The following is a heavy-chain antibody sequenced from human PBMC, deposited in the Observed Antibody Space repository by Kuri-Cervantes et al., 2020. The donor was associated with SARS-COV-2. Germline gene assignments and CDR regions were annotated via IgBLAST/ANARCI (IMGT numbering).Heavy chain of an antibody. CDR3: ARPASTYGELFWSGPNVDAFDI. CDR2: IYYSGST. D-gene: IGHD3-3*01. Sequence: SETLSLTCTVSGGSISSGGYYWSWIRQHPGKGLEWIGYIYYSGSTYYNPSLKSRVTISVDTSKNQFSLKLSSVTAADTAVYYCARPASTYGELFWSGPNVDAFDIWGQGTMVTVSS. V-gene: IGHV4-31*03. CDR1: GGSISSGGYY. J-gene: IGHJ3*02.